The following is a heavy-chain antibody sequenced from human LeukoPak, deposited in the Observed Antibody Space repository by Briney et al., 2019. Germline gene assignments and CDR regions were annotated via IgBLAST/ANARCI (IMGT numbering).Heavy chain of an antibody. D-gene: IGHD3-3*01. CDR2: ISGSGGST. V-gene: IGHV3-23*01. CDR1: GFTFSRYA. J-gene: IGHJ4*02. CDR3: AKDQGGTYYDFWSGYYTDY. Sequence: GGSLRLSCAASGFTFSRYAMSWVRQAPGKGLEWVSGISGSGGSTYYADSVKGRFTISRDNSKNTLYLQMNSLRAEDTAVYYCAKDQGGTYYDFWSGYYTDYWGQGTLVTVSS.